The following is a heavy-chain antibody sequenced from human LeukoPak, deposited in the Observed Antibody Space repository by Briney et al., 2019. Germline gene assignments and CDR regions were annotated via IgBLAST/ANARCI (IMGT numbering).Heavy chain of an antibody. Sequence: GGSLRLSCAASGFTFSSYSMNWVRQAPGKGLEWVSSISSSSSYIYYADSVKGRFTISRDNAKNSLYLQMNSLRAEDTAVYYCARALYSSSWYYFDYWGQGALVTVSS. J-gene: IGHJ4*02. D-gene: IGHD6-13*01. V-gene: IGHV3-21*01. CDR1: GFTFSSYS. CDR3: ARALYSSSWYYFDY. CDR2: ISSSSSYI.